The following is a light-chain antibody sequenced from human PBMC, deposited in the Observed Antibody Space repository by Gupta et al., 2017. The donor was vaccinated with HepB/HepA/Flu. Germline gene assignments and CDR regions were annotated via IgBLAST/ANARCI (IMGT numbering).Light chain of an antibody. CDR2: GAS. J-gene: IGKJ1*01. CDR3: QQYSNWPPIT. Sequence: EIVLTHSPATLSLSPGERATLSCRASQSVSIYLAWYQQKPGQAPRLLIYGASNRATGIPARFSGSGSGTDFTLTISSLESEDFAVYYCQQYSNWPPITFGQGTQVEIK. V-gene: IGKV3-11*01. CDR1: QSVSIY.